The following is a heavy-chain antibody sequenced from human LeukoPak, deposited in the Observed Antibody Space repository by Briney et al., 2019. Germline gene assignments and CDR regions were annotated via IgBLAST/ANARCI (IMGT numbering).Heavy chain of an antibody. D-gene: IGHD1-26*01. V-gene: IGHV4-39*01. Sequence: PSETLSLTCTVSGGSISSSSYYWGWIRQPPGKGLEWIGSIYYSGSTYYNPSLKSRVTISVDTSKNRFSLKLSSVTAADTAVYYCARQYSGSYPYYFDYWGQGTLVTVSS. CDR1: GGSISSSSYY. CDR2: IYYSGST. J-gene: IGHJ4*02. CDR3: ARQYSGSYPYYFDY.